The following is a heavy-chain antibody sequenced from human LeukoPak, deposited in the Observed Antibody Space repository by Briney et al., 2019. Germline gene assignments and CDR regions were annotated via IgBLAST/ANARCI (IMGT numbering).Heavy chain of an antibody. CDR3: AADYGDYVSPSD. J-gene: IGHJ4*02. CDR1: GFNFRDSA. CDR2: SSYDGTNK. D-gene: IGHD4-17*01. Sequence: PGTSLRLSCAASGFNFRDSAMHWVRQPPGKGLEGVAVSSYDGTNKYYADSVNGRFTISRDNSKNTLFLQMNNLRLEDTAVYYCAADYGDYVSPSDWGQGSLVIVS. V-gene: IGHV3-30*04.